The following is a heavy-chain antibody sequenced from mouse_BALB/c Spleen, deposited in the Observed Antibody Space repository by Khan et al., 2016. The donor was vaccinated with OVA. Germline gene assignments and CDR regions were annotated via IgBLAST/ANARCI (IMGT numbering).Heavy chain of an antibody. D-gene: IGHD2-14*01. CDR3: ARGYYMYVSWFAY. Sequence: QIQLVQSGPELKKPGETVKISCKASGYTFTNYGMNWVKQAPGKGLKWMGWINTNTGEPTFAEEFKERFAFSLETSASTAYLQINSLKNEDTATYFCARGYYMYVSWFAYWGQGTLVTVSA. CDR1: GYTFTNYG. J-gene: IGHJ3*01. CDR2: INTNTGEP. V-gene: IGHV9-3*02.